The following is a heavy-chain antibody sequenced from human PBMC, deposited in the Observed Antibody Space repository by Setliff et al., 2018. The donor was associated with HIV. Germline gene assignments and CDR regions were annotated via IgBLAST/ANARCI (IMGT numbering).Heavy chain of an antibody. D-gene: IGHD6-6*01. J-gene: IGHJ4*02. CDR1: GGSISNQY. V-gene: IGHV4-59*11. CDR3: ARLRVSSSSQTFDH. Sequence: LSLTCTVSGGSISNQYWSWIRQPQGKGLEWIGYIYYSGTTHYNPSLKSRVAMSVDTSKNQFSLDLTSVTPADTAVYYCARLRVSSSSQTFDHWGQGILVTVS. CDR2: IYYSGTT.